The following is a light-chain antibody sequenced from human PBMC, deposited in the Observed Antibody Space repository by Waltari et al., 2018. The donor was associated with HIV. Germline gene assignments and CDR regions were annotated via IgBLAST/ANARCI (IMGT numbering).Light chain of an antibody. V-gene: IGLV2-23*02. CDR3: CSYAGSSTYV. Sequence: QSALTQPASVSGSPGQSHTLSCTGTSSDIGDYNYVSWYPQYPGNAPNVIIYDVSKRPSGVSNRFSGSKSGNTASLTISGLQGEDDSDYYCCSYAGSSTYVFGTGTKVTVL. J-gene: IGLJ1*01. CDR2: DVS. CDR1: SSDIGDYNY.